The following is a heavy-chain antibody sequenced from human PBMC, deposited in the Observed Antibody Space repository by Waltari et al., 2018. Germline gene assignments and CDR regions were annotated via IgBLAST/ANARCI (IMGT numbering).Heavy chain of an antibody. D-gene: IGHD1-26*01. CDR2: RKQDGSEK. CDR1: GFTLSSYW. Sequence: EMQVVESGGGLVQPGGSLRLSCAGSGFTLSSYWRSWGRQAPGKGQEWVANRKQDGSEKDYVDSVKGRFTISTDNAKNSLYRQMNNLRAEDTAVYYCARSSSGAFDIWGQGTMVTVSS. V-gene: IGHV3-7*01. J-gene: IGHJ3*02. CDR3: ARSSSGAFDI.